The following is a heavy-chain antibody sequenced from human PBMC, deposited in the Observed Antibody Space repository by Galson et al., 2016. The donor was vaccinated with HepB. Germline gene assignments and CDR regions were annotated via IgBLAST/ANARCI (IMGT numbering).Heavy chain of an antibody. V-gene: IGHV3-23*01. CDR3: AKVQGGYSVF. CDR2: ISRSGDVP. CDR1: GFSFNDYA. D-gene: IGHD5/OR15-5a*01. Sequence: SLRLSCAGSGFSFNDYAMNWVRQAPGTGLEWVSGISRSGDVPYYADSVKGRFRISRDNARSTVYLEMNSLRVDDSAVYYCAKVQGGYSVFWGQGMLVSGSS. J-gene: IGHJ4*02.